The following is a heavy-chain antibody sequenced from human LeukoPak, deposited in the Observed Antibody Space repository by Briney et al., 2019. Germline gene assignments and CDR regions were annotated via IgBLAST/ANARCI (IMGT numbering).Heavy chain of an antibody. V-gene: IGHV1-18*01. Sequence: ASVKVSCKASGYTFTSYAMHWVRQAPGQRLEWMGWISAYNGNTNYAQKLQGRVTMTTDTSTSTAYMELRSLRSDDTAVYYCARERTGTKDYWGQGTLVTVSS. D-gene: IGHD1-7*01. CDR3: ARERTGTKDY. CDR2: ISAYNGNT. J-gene: IGHJ4*02. CDR1: GYTFTSYA.